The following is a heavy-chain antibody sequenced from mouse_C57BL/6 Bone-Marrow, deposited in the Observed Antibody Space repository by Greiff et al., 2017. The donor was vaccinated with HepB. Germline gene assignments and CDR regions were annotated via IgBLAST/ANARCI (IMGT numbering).Heavy chain of an antibody. J-gene: IGHJ1*03. CDR3: ARGSTVLWYFDV. CDR2: IYPGSGSN. CDR1: GYTFTSYW. Sequence: QVQLQQPGAELVKPGASVKMSCKASGYTFTSYWITWVKQRPGQGLEWIGDIYPGSGSNNYNEKFKSKATLTVDTSSSTAYMQLSSLTSEDSAVYYCARGSTVLWYFDVWGTGTTVTVSS. V-gene: IGHV1-55*01. D-gene: IGHD1-1*01.